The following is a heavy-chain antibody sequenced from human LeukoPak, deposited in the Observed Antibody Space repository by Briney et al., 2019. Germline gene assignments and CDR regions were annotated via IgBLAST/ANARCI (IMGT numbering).Heavy chain of an antibody. J-gene: IGHJ3*02. CDR1: GGTFISYA. CDR3: ARGRWLQLGDAFDI. D-gene: IGHD5-24*01. V-gene: IGHV1-69*05. Sequence: SVKVSCKASGGTFISYAISWVRQAPGQGREWMGGIIPIFGTANYAQKFQGRVTITTDESTSTAYMQLSSLRSEDTAVYYCARGRWLQLGDAFDIWGQGTMVTVSS. CDR2: IIPIFGTA.